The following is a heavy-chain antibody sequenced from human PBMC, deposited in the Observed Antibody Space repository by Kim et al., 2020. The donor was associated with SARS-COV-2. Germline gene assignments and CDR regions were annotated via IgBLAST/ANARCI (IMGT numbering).Heavy chain of an antibody. V-gene: IGHV3-30*04. CDR1: GFPFSTYA. CDR2: ILPDGRNK. CDR3: ARVITTSSYCCGDL. Sequence: GGSLRLSCAGSGFPFSTYAIHWVRQGPGKGLEWVALILPDGRNKYYVDSVKGRFTISRDNSKSTLYLEMNSLRTEDTAIYYCARVITTSSYCCGDLWGQGTLVTVSS. D-gene: IGHD2-15*01. J-gene: IGHJ5*02.